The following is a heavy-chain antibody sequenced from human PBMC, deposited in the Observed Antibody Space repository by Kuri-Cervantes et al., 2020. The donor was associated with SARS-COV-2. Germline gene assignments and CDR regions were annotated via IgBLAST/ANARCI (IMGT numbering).Heavy chain of an antibody. CDR2: IYDSGSN. Sequence: GSLRLSCTVSGGSISSHYWSWIRQPPGKGLEWIGYIYDSGSNNYNPSLKSRVTISVDTSKNQFSLKLSSVTAADTAVYYCARPGGFLDVWGKGTTVTVSS. D-gene: IGHD4-23*01. V-gene: IGHV4-59*11. J-gene: IGHJ6*04. CDR1: GGSISSHY. CDR3: ARPGGFLDV.